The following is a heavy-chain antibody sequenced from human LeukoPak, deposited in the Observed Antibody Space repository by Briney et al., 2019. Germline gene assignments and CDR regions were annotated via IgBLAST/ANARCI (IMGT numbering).Heavy chain of an antibody. V-gene: IGHV3-30*03. CDR1: GFTFRSYG. Sequence: GGSLRLSCAASGFTFRSYGMHWVRQAPGTGLEWAAFISYDGNNKYYVDSVKGRFTISRDNSKNTLYLQMDSLRDEDTAVYYCARARGGITMISGIDYWGQGTLVTVSS. D-gene: IGHD3-22*01. CDR3: ARARGGITMISGIDY. J-gene: IGHJ4*02. CDR2: ISYDGNNK.